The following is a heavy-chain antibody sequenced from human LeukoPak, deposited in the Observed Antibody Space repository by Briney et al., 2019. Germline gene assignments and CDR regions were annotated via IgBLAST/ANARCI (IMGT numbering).Heavy chain of an antibody. CDR2: ISAGGRT. CDR3: TRGGHDYGGSFDT. V-gene: IGHV4-61*02. D-gene: IGHD4-23*01. Sequence: SETLSLTCALSGASIASGSYHWDWIRQPAGSRPEYIGRISAGGRTNYNPSLKSRLTISMDTSKNHVSLRLSSVTAADTAVYYCTRGGHDYGGSFDTWGQGILVTVSS. CDR1: GASIASGSYH. J-gene: IGHJ5*02.